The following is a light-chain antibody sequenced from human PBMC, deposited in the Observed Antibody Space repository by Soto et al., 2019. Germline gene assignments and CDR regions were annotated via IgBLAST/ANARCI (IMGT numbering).Light chain of an antibody. J-gene: IGKJ2*01. CDR1: QVIGSRY. Sequence: EIVMTQSPGTLSLSPGERATISCRASQVIGSRYLAWYHQKSGQAPRLLISGASSRATGIPDIFSGSGSGTDFTLTIRRLEPEDFGVYYCHQFGSSIPHTFGQGTKLEIK. CDR2: GAS. CDR3: HQFGSSIPHT. V-gene: IGKV3-20*01.